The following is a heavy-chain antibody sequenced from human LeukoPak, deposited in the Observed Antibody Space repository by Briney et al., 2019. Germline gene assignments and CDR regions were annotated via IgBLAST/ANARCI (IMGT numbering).Heavy chain of an antibody. Sequence: ASVKVSCKASGYTFTSYDINWVRQATGQGLEWMGWMNPNSGNTGYAQKFQGRVTITRNTSISTDYMELSSLRSEDTAVYSCARRPRNRIAVAGTYYYYYMDVWGKGTTVTVSS. CDR1: GYTFTSYD. CDR3: ARRPRNRIAVAGTYYYYYMDV. V-gene: IGHV1-8*03. CDR2: MNPNSGNT. D-gene: IGHD6-19*01. J-gene: IGHJ6*03.